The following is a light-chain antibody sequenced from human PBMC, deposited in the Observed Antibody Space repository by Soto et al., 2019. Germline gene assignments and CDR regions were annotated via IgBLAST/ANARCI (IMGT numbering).Light chain of an antibody. Sequence: QSVLTQPPSVSGAPGQRVTISCTGSSSNIGAGYYVHWYQQLPGTAPKLLINVNSNRPSGIPDRFSGSKSGTSASLAITGLQPEDEGDYYCQSYDRSLGDFVFGGGTQLTVL. CDR1: SSNIGAGYY. V-gene: IGLV1-40*01. CDR2: VNS. J-gene: IGLJ7*01. CDR3: QSYDRSLGDFV.